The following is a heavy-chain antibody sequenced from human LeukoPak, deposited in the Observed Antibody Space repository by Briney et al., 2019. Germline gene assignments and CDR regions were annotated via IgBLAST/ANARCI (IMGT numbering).Heavy chain of an antibody. CDR3: AKDRDDYGDYPADY. CDR2: ISYSGANK. CDR1: GFTFSSYG. V-gene: IGHV3-30*18. D-gene: IGHD4-17*01. J-gene: IGHJ4*02. Sequence: GGSLRLSCAASGFTFSSYGMHWVRQAPGKGLEWVAVISYSGANKYYADSVKGRFTISRDNSKNTLHLQMNSLRAEDTAVYYCAKDRDDYGDYPADYWGQGTLVTVSS.